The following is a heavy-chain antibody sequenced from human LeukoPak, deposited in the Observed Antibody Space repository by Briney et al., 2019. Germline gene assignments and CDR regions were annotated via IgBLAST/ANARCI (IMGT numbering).Heavy chain of an antibody. CDR1: GGSVSHSNW. CDR3: ARGPSNRFASIRYSPRVWYFDL. CDR2: VHPSEGT. V-gene: IGHV4-4*02. D-gene: IGHD1-14*01. J-gene: IGHJ2*01. Sequence: SETLSLTCAVSGGSVSHSNWWTWVRQSPGKGLEWIGEVHPSEGTNYNPSLKSRVTISVDTSKNQFSLKLSSVTAADTAVYYCARGPSNRFASIRYSPRVWYFDLWGRGTLVTVSS.